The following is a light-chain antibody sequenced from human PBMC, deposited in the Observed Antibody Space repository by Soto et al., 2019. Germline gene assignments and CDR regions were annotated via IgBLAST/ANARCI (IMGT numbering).Light chain of an antibody. J-gene: IGKJ1*01. V-gene: IGKV3-20*01. CDR3: QQYGSSPPWT. CDR1: QSVSSSY. Sequence: EFVSAKCPGTLSLTPGARATLSCRASQSVSSSYLAWYQQRPGQAPRLLIYAASSRATGIPDRFSSSGSGTDFTLTISRLEPEDFAVYYCQQYGSSPPWTFGQGTKVEIK. CDR2: AAS.